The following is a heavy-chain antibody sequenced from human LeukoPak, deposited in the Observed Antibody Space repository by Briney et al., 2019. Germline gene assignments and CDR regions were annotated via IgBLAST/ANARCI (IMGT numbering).Heavy chain of an antibody. D-gene: IGHD3-22*01. CDR3: ARYYYDSSGYYGAFDI. CDR1: GGTFSSYA. CDR2: IIPIFGTA. V-gene: IGHV1-69*05. J-gene: IGHJ3*02. Sequence: SVTVSCKASGGTFSSYAISWVRQAPGQGLEWMGGIIPIFGTANYAQKFQGRVTITTDESTSTAYMELSSLRSEDTAVYYCARYYYDSSGYYGAFDIWGQGTMVTVSS.